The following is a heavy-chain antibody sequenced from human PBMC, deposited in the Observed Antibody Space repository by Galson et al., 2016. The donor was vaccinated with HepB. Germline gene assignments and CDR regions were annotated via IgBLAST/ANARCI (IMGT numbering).Heavy chain of an antibody. CDR2: ISGSGGGT. V-gene: IGHV3-23*01. Sequence: SLRLSCAASGFSFSSNAMSWVRQAPGKGLEWVSVISGSGGGTYYAESVKGRFTISRDNSQNTMYLQLNSLRAEDTAVYYCAKDKAEYFDYWGQGTLVTVSS. CDR3: AKDKAEYFDY. CDR1: GFSFSSNA. J-gene: IGHJ4*02.